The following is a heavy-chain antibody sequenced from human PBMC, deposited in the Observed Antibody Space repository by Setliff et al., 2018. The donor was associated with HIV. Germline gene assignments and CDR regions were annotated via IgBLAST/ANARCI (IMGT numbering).Heavy chain of an antibody. J-gene: IGHJ6*03. CDR2: ISGSGANT. Sequence: RLSCVASGFTFSSYAMSWVRQAPGKGLEWVSLISGSGANTYYADSVKGRFTISRDNSNTLYLQVNSLRAEDTAVYYCARYGLDGVTIFSPLSGYMDVWGKGTTVTVSS. CDR3: ARYGLDGVTIFSPLSGYMDV. D-gene: IGHD3-10*01. V-gene: IGHV3-23*01. CDR1: GFTFSSYA.